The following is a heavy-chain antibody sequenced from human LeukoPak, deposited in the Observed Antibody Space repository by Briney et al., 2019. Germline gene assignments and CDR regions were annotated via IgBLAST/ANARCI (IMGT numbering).Heavy chain of an antibody. Sequence: GGSLRLSCAASGFTFSSYAMSWVRQAPGKGLEWVSAITDSGDRTFYAVSVKGRVTISRDNSKNTLSLQMNSLRAEDTAVYYCARGSRITGWSWGRGTLVTVSS. D-gene: IGHD3-10*01. CDR2: ITDSGDRT. CDR3: ARGSRITGWS. J-gene: IGHJ4*02. CDR1: GFTFSSYA. V-gene: IGHV3-23*01.